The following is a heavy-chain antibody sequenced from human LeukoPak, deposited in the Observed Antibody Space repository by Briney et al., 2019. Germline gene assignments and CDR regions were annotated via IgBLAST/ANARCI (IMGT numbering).Heavy chain of an antibody. J-gene: IGHJ3*02. Sequence: SVKVSCKASGGTFISYAISWVRQAPGQGLEWMGRIIPIFGTANYAQKLQGRVTITTDESTSTAYMELSSLRSEDTAVYYCARDRPHTVTPFLGAFDIWGQGTMVTVSS. CDR1: GGTFISYA. CDR2: IIPIFGTA. V-gene: IGHV1-69*05. CDR3: ARDRPHTVTPFLGAFDI. D-gene: IGHD4-17*01.